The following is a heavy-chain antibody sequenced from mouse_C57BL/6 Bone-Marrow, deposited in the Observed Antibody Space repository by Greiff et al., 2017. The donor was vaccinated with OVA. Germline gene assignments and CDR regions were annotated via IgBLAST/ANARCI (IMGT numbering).Heavy chain of an antibody. CDR3: TRSGDATDSFDY. CDR1: GFNINNSC. D-gene: IGHD1-1*01. CDR2: IDPSDGYT. J-gene: IGHJ2*01. V-gene: IGHV14-3*01. Sequence: VQLQQSVAELVRPGASVKLSCTASGFNINNSCMHWVKQRPGQGLEWIGGIDPSDGYTNYDPKFQGKATFTADTSSNTAYLQLSSLTSEDTVIYYCTRSGDATDSFDYWGQGTTLTVSS.